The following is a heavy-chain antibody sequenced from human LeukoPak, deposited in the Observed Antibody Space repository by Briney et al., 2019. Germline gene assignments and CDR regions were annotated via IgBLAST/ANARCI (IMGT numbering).Heavy chain of an antibody. D-gene: IGHD3-10*01. J-gene: IGHJ4*02. CDR2: MNPNSGNT. CDR3: ASGGSTVRGVNEDY. Sequence: GASVKVSCKASGYTFTSYDINWVRQATGQGLEWMGWMNPNSGNTGYAQKFQGRVTMTRNTSISTAYMELSSLRSEDTAVYYCASGGSTVRGVNEDYWGQGTLVTVSS. V-gene: IGHV1-8*01. CDR1: GYTFTSYD.